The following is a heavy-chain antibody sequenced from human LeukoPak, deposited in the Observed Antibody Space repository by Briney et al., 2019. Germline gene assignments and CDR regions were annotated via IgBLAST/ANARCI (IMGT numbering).Heavy chain of an antibody. CDR1: GFTLTGYG. D-gene: IGHD3-3*02. CDR3: ARDGLASIGLDM. J-gene: IGHJ3*02. V-gene: IGHV3-33*01. CDR2: IWYNGNNK. Sequence: GGSLRLSCAASGFTLTGYGMHWVRQAPGKGLKWLAVIWYNGNNKYYADSVEGRFTVSRDTSKNTLYLQMNSLRGEDTAIYYCARDGLASIGLDMWGQGTVVTVSS.